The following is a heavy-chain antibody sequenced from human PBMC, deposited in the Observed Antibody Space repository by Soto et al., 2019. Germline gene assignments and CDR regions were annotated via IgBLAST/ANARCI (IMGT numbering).Heavy chain of an antibody. D-gene: IGHD3-22*01. Sequence: QVQLVESGGGVVQPGKSLRLSCTASGFIFRNYAMHWVRQAPGKGLEWVALISYAGVKNYYADSVKGRFAISRDNVQNTLNLRMNSLRAEDTAAYYCARGPASSGYYDDLDWCFDLWGRGTLVTVSS. CDR2: ISYAGVKN. CDR1: GFIFRNYA. CDR3: ARGPASSGYYDDLDWCFDL. J-gene: IGHJ2*01. V-gene: IGHV3-30*09.